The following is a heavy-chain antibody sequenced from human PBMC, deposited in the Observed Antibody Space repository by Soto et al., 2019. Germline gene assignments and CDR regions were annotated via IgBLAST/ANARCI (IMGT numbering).Heavy chain of an antibody. V-gene: IGHV3-9*01. D-gene: IGHD2-15*01. J-gene: IGHJ6*02. Sequence: PGGSLRLSCAASGFTFDDYAMHWVRQAPGKGLEWVSGISWNSGSIGYADSVKGRFTISRDNAKNSLYLQMNSPRAEDTALYYCATEGVVAATADYGMDVWGQGTTVTVSS. CDR3: ATEGVVAATADYGMDV. CDR2: ISWNSGSI. CDR1: GFTFDDYA.